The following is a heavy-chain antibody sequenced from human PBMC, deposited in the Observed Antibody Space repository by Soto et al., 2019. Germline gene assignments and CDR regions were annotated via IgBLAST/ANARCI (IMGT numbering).Heavy chain of an antibody. CDR2: IDPSDSYT. J-gene: IGHJ6*04. V-gene: IGHV5-10-1*01. D-gene: IGHD3-16*01. CDR1: GYSFTSYW. CDR3: ETPLWGGRGRPSYCYCPLDG. Sequence: PGESLKISCKGSGYSFTSYWIGWVRQMPGKGLEWMGRIDPSDSYTNYSPSFQGHVTISADKSISTAYLQWSSLKASDTAMYYCETPLWGGRGRPSYCYCPLDGWGKGTLVAVSS.